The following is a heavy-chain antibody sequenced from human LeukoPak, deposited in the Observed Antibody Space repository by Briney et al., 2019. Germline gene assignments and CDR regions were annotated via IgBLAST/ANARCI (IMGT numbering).Heavy chain of an antibody. D-gene: IGHD6-13*01. V-gene: IGHV3-23*01. Sequence: GGSLRLSCAASGFTFSSYAMSWVRQAPGKGLEWASPFSGSGGSTYYADSVKGRFTISRDNSKNTLYLQMNSLRAEDTAVYYCAKDPAGTFWRNWFDPWGQGTLVTVSS. J-gene: IGHJ5*02. CDR2: FSGSGGST. CDR3: AKDPAGTFWRNWFDP. CDR1: GFTFSSYA.